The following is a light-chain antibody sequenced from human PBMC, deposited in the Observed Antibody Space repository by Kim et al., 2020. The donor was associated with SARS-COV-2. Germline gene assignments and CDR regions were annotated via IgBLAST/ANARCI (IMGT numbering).Light chain of an antibody. Sequence: SYELTQPPSVSVSPGQTASITCSGDKLGDKYACWYQQKPGQSPVLLIYQNNQRPSGIPERFSGSNSGNTATLTIRGTQAMDEADYYCQAWDSSAVVFGGGTQLTVL. V-gene: IGLV3-1*01. CDR2: QNN. CDR1: KLGDKY. J-gene: IGLJ2*01. CDR3: QAWDSSAVV.